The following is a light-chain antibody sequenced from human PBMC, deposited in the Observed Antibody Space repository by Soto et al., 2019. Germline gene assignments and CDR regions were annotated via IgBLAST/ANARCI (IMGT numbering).Light chain of an antibody. J-gene: IGKJ5*01. CDR1: QSVSSSY. CDR2: GAS. Sequence: EIVLTQSPGTLSLSPGERATLSCRASQSVSSSYLAWYQQKPGQAPRLLIHGASSRATGIPDRISGSGSGTDFTLTISSLQSEDFATYYCQQSYGTPITFGQGTRLEIK. CDR3: QQSYGTPIT. V-gene: IGKV3-20*01.